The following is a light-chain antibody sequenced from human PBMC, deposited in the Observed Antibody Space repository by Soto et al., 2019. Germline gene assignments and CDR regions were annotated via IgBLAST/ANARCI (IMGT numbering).Light chain of an antibody. Sequence: IPMTQSPYALSTSLGARAPPARQATQDIRKYVNWYQQKPGKAPKLLSYDASSLETGVPSRFSGSGSGTDLTLTISSLKPEDFETYYCQQYAKPPLIFGQGTRLEIK. J-gene: IGKJ5*01. CDR2: DAS. V-gene: IGKV1-33*01. CDR1: QDIRKY. CDR3: QQYAKPPLI.